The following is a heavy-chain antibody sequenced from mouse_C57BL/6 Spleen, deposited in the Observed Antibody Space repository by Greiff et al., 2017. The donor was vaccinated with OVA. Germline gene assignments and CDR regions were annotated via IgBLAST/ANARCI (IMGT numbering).Heavy chain of an antibody. D-gene: IGHD1-1*01. CDR3: ARSHYYGSSYGYYFDY. Sequence: EVKLVESGPELVKPGDSVKISCKASGYSFTGYFMNWVMQSHGKSLEWIGRINPYNGDTFYNQKFKGKATLTVDKSSSTAHMELRSLTSEDSAVYYCARSHYYGSSYGYYFDYWGQGTTLTVSS. V-gene: IGHV1-20*01. CDR1: GYSFTGYF. CDR2: INPYNGDT. J-gene: IGHJ2*01.